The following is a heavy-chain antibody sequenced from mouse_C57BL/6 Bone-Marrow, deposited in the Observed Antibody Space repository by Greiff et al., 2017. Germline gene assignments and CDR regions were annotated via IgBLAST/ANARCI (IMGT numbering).Heavy chain of an antibody. CDR1: GYTFTSYG. V-gene: IGHV1-81*01. CDR2: IYPRSGNT. Sequence: VQGVESGAELARPGASVKLSCKASGYTFTSYGISWVKQRTGQGLEWIGEIYPRSGNTYYNEKFKGKATLTADKSSSTAYMELRSLTSEDSAVYFCARELSRYFDVWGTGTTVTVSS. J-gene: IGHJ1*03. CDR3: ARELSRYFDV.